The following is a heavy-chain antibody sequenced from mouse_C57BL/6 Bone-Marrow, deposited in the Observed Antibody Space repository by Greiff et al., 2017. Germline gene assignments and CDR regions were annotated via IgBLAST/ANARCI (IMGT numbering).Heavy chain of an antibody. D-gene: IGHD2-1*01. CDR3: ARCGNYFYWYFDV. V-gene: IGHV1-55*01. CDR2: IYPGSGST. J-gene: IGHJ1*03. CDR1: GYTFTSYW. Sequence: VKLQQPGAELVKPGASVKMSCKASGYTFTSYWITWVKQRPGQGLEWIGDIYPGSGSTNYNEKFKSKATLTVDTSSSTAYMQLSSLTSEDSAVYYCARCGNYFYWYFDVWGTGTTVTVSS.